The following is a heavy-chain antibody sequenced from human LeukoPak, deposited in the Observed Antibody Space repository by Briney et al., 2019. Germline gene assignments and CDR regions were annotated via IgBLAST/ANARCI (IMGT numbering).Heavy chain of an antibody. Sequence: ASVKVSCKASGYTFTSYGISWVRQAPGQGLEWMGWISAYNGNTNYAQKLQGRVTMTRDTSISTAYMELSRLRSDDTAVYYCARAAPTSPPAGWGQGTMVTVSS. V-gene: IGHV1-18*01. CDR2: ISAYNGNT. D-gene: IGHD1-14*01. J-gene: IGHJ3*01. CDR3: ARAAPTSPPAG. CDR1: GYTFTSYG.